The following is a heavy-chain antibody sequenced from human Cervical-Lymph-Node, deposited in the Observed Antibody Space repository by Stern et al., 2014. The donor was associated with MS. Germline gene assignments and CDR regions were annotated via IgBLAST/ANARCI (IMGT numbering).Heavy chain of an antibody. CDR1: GGSVSSTNW. CDR3: ARERQQYCNSEGCSYWYFDL. Sequence: QVQLQESGPGLVKPSGTLSLTCAVSGGSVSSTNWWSWVRQSPGKGLEWIGNIYHSGASNYRPSLRSRVSISLDNSKNHLSLHLTSVTAADTAVYYCARERQQYCNSEGCSYWYFDLWGRDTLVTVSS. D-gene: IGHD2/OR15-2a*01. CDR2: IYHSGAS. V-gene: IGHV4-4*02. J-gene: IGHJ2*01.